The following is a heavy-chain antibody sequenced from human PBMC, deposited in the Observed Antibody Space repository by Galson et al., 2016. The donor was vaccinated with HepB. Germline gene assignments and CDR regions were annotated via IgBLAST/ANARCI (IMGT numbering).Heavy chain of an antibody. CDR1: GYTFINNG. J-gene: IGHJ6*03. CDR2: INTSNVNI. V-gene: IGHV1-18*04. Sequence: SVKVSCKASGYTFINNGVTWVRQAPGQGLEWMGWINTSNVNIHYERKFRGRATMTIDTSTNTAYMELRILRPDDTAVYYCARQPRRQDFGDYGVVNYYYYMDVWGKGTTVTVSS. D-gene: IGHD4-17*01. CDR3: ARQPRRQDFGDYGVVNYYYYMDV.